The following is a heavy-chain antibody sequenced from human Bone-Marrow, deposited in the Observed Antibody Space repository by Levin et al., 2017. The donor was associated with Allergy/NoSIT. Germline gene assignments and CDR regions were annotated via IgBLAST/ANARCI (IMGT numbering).Heavy chain of an antibody. J-gene: IGHJ5*02. CDR1: GGSFSTYS. CDR2: VNDSGNT. CDR3: AIGHRQQHLDGYRFDP. V-gene: IGHV4-34*01. D-gene: IGHD2-21*02. Sequence: SQTLSLTCAVYGGSFSTYSWTWIRPPPGKGLEWIGEVNDSGNTYFNPSLKNRVTMSKDTAQNRFTLNLRSATAADTGVYYCAIGHRQQHLDGYRFDPWGRGTLVTVSS.